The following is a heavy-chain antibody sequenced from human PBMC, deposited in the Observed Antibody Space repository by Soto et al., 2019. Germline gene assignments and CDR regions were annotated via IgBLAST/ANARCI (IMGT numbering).Heavy chain of an antibody. CDR1: GFTFSSYS. CDR2: ISSSSSYI. CDR3: ARAEDDCWIRKAISAFDI. J-gene: IGHJ3*02. Sequence: EVQLVESGGGLVKPGGSLRLSCAASGFTFSSYSMNWVRQAPGKGLEWVSSISSSSSYIYYADSVKGRFTISRDNAKNSLYLQMNSLRAEDTAVYYCARAEDDCWIRKAISAFDIWGQGTMVTVSS. V-gene: IGHV3-21*01. D-gene: IGHD3-3*01.